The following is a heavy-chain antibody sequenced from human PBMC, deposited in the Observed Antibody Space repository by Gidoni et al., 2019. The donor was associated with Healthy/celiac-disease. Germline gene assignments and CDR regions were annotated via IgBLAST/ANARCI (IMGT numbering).Heavy chain of an antibody. CDR3: AHSRIAAAGHAFDI. J-gene: IGHJ3*02. CDR2: IYWDDDK. V-gene: IGHV2-5*02. D-gene: IGHD6-13*01. CDR1: GFSLSTSGVG. Sequence: QITLKESGPTLVKPTQTLTLTCTFSGFSLSTSGVGVGWIRQPPGKALEWLALIYWDDDKRYSPSLKSRLTITKDTSKHQVVLTMTNMDPVDTATYYCAHSRIAAAGHAFDIWGQGTMVTVSS.